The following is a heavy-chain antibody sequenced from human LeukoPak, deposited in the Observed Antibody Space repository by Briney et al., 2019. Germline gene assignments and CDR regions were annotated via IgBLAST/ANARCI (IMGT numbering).Heavy chain of an antibody. J-gene: IGHJ4*02. CDR1: GNYW. Sequence: QTGGSLRLSCAASGNYWLHWVRQAPGKGLVWVSHINSDGSWTSYADSVKGRFTISKDNAMNTVYLQMNNLRAEDTAVYYCVSFYETYWGRGTLVTVSS. D-gene: IGHD2/OR15-2a*01. CDR3: VSFYETY. CDR2: INSDGSWT. V-gene: IGHV3-74*01.